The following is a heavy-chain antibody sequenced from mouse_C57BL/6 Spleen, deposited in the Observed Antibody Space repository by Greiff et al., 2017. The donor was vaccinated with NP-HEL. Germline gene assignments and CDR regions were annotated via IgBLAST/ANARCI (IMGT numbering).Heavy chain of an antibody. CDR3: ARSPYYGSSLFDY. CDR1: GFTFSDYG. Sequence: EVQRVESGGGLVKPGGSLKLSCAASGFTFSDYGMHWVRQAPEKGLEWVAYISSGSSTIYYADTVKGRFTISRDNAKNTLFLQMTSLRSEDTAMYYCARSPYYGSSLFDYWGQGTTLTVSS. J-gene: IGHJ2*01. D-gene: IGHD1-1*01. V-gene: IGHV5-17*01. CDR2: ISSGSSTI.